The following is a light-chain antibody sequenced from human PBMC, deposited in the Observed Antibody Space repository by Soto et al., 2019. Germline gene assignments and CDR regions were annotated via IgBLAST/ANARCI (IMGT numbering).Light chain of an antibody. CDR2: GTS. CDR1: QSVSSSY. CDR3: QQYGSSALT. J-gene: IGKJ4*01. V-gene: IGKV3-20*01. Sequence: EFVLTHSPGTLSLSPGERATLSCRASQSVSSSYLVWYQQRPGQPPRLLIYGTSNRAAGIPDRFTGTGSGTDFTLTIYRLEPEDSAVYYCQQYGSSALTFGGGTKV.